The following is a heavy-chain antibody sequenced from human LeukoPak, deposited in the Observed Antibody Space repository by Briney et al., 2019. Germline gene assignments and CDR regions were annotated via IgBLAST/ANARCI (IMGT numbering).Heavy chain of an antibody. J-gene: IGHJ3*02. V-gene: IGHV4-30-2*01. CDR3: ASGSSLRAFDI. D-gene: IGHD3-10*01. Sequence: PSETLSLTCAVSGGSISSGGYSWSWIRQPPGKGLEWIGYIYHSGSTYYNPSLKSRVTISVDRSKNQFSLKLSSVTAADTAVYYCASGSSLRAFDIWGQGTMATVSS. CDR1: GGSISSGGYS. CDR2: IYHSGST.